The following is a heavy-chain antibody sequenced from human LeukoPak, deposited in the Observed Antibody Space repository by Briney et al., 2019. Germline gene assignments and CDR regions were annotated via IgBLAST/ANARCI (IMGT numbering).Heavy chain of an antibody. D-gene: IGHD3-10*01. Sequence: GGSLRLSCAASGFTFSRYAMSWVRQAPGKGLEWVSAISGSGGSTYYADSVKGRFTISRDNSKNTLYLQMNSLRAEDTAVYYCAKEPLLWFGENWFDPWGQGTLVTVSS. CDR1: GFTFSRYA. V-gene: IGHV3-23*01. CDR3: AKEPLLWFGENWFDP. J-gene: IGHJ5*02. CDR2: ISGSGGST.